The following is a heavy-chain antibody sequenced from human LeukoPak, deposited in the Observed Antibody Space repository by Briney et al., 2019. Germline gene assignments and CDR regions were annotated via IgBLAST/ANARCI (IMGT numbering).Heavy chain of an antibody. J-gene: IGHJ5*02. Sequence: ASVKVSCKASGYTFTSYDINWVRQAIGQGLEWMGWMNPNSGNTGYAQKFQGRVTMTRNTSISTAYMELSSLRSEDTAMYYCARGRYYDFWSGYYGSHFDPWGQGTLVTASS. CDR1: GYTFTSYD. CDR3: ARGRYYDFWSGYYGSHFDP. V-gene: IGHV1-8*01. D-gene: IGHD3-3*01. CDR2: MNPNSGNT.